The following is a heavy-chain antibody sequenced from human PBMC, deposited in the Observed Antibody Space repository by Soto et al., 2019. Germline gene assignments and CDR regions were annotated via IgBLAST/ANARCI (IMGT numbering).Heavy chain of an antibody. CDR2: IDPSDSYP. D-gene: IGHD6-13*01. Sequence: GESLKISCKGSGYSFSSYWISWVRQMPGKGLESMGRIDPSDSYPNYSPSFQGHVTISVDKSISTAYLQWRSLKASDTATYYCASPSIAAQYYYGMDVWGQGTTVTVSS. CDR3: ASPSIAAQYYYGMDV. V-gene: IGHV5-10-1*01. J-gene: IGHJ6*02. CDR1: GYSFSSYW.